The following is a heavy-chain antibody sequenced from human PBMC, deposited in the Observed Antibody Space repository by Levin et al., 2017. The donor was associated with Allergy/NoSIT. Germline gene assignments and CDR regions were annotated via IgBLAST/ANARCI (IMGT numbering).Heavy chain of an antibody. CDR2: IYYSGTT. V-gene: IGHV4-39*01. CDR3: ARSGIVGATRRIPWFDP. CDR1: GGSISSSNYY. D-gene: IGHD1-26*01. J-gene: IGHJ5*02. Sequence: PSETLSLTCTVSGGSISSSNYYWGWIRQPPGKGLEWIGNIYYSGTTYYKPSLKSRVTISVDTSKNQFSLKLSSVTAADTAVYYCARSGIVGATRRIPWFDPWGQGTLVTVSS.